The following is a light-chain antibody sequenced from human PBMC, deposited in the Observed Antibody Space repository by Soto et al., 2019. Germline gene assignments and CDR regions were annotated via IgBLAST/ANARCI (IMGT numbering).Light chain of an antibody. CDR3: QQTLSIPYT. J-gene: IGKJ2*01. CDR1: QTISTY. V-gene: IGKV1-39*01. Sequence: DIQMTQSPSSLSASVGDRVTITCRASQTISTYLNWYQQKPGKAPKLLIYAASSLQSGVPSRFSVSGSGTDFTLTISSLQPEDFATYYCQQTLSIPYTFGQGTKLEIK. CDR2: AAS.